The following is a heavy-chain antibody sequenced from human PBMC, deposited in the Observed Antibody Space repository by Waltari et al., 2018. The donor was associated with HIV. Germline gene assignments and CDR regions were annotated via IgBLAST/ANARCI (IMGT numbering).Heavy chain of an antibody. CDR2: IIPILGIA. V-gene: IGHV1-69*04. CDR1: GGTFSSYA. D-gene: IGHD6-13*01. Sequence: QVQLVQSGAEVKKPGSSVKVSCKASGGTFSSYAISWVRQAPGQGLEWMGRIIPILGIANYAQKFQGRVTITADKSTSTAYMELSSLRSEDTAVYYCARENSSSLRSPYHYYGMDVWGQGTTVTVSS. J-gene: IGHJ6*02. CDR3: ARENSSSLRSPYHYYGMDV.